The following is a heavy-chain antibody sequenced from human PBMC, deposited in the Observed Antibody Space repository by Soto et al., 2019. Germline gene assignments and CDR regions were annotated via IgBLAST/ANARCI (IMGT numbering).Heavy chain of an antibody. CDR2: IYYSGST. Sequence: PSETLSLTCTVSGGSISSSSCYWGWIRQPPGKWLEWIGSIYYSGSTYYNPSLKSRVTISVDTSKNQFSLKLSSVTAADTAVYYCARHLSHCSSTSCYSGGHWFDPWGQGTLVTVSS. V-gene: IGHV4-39*01. CDR3: ARHLSHCSSTSCYSGGHWFDP. CDR1: GGSISSSSCY. J-gene: IGHJ5*02. D-gene: IGHD2-2*02.